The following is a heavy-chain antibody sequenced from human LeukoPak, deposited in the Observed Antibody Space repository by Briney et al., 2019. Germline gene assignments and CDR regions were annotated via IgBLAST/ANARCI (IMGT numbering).Heavy chain of an antibody. CDR2: IYHSGRA. V-gene: IGHV4-30-2*01. D-gene: IGHD5-12*01. J-gene: IGHJ4*02. Sequence: PSETLSLTWAVSGGSVSSGGYSWSWIRQPPGNGLEWIGYIYHSGRASYNPSLKSRVTISLDRSRNHVSLNLTSVTAADTAVYYCARSGSTDFDYWGQGTLVTVSS. CDR3: ARSGSTDFDY. CDR1: GGSVSSGGYS.